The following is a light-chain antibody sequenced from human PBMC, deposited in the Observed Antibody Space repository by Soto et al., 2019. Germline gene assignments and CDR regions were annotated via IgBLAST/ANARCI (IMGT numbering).Light chain of an antibody. J-gene: IGKJ4*01. CDR1: QDISNY. CDR2: DAS. CDR3: QQYDNLPLT. V-gene: IGKV1-33*01. Sequence: DIQMPQCPSSLSASVGDRVTITCQASQDISNYLNWYQQKPGKAPKLLIYDASNLETGVPSRFSGSGSGTDFTFTISSLQPEDIATYYCQQYDNLPLTFGGGTKVEIK.